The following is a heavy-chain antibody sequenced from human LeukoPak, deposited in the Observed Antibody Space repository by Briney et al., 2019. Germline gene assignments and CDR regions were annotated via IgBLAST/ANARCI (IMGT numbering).Heavy chain of an antibody. Sequence: AGGSLRLSCAASGFTFSNAWMSWVRQAPGKGLEWVGRIKSKTDGGTTDYAAPAKGRFTISRDDSKNTLYLQMNSLKTEDTAVYYCTPSLWFGELLLDYWGQGTLVTVSS. CDR1: GFTFSNAW. CDR2: IKSKTDGGTT. D-gene: IGHD3-10*01. CDR3: TPSLWFGELLLDY. V-gene: IGHV3-15*01. J-gene: IGHJ4*02.